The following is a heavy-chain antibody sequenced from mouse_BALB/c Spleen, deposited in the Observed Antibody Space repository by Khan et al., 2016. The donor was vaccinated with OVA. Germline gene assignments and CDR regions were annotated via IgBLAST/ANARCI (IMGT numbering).Heavy chain of an antibody. CDR2: INPYNGGT. V-gene: IGHV1S136*01. CDR1: GYIFTNYV. J-gene: IGHJ2*01. D-gene: IGHD4-1*01. Sequence: EVELVESGPELVKPGASVKMSCKPSGYIFTNYVLHWVKQKPGQGLEWIGYINPYNGGTKYNENFKGKATLASDKSSITAYMELSSLTSEDSAVYYWARGNWQSYYFDYWGQGTTLTLSS. CDR3: ARGNWQSYYFDY.